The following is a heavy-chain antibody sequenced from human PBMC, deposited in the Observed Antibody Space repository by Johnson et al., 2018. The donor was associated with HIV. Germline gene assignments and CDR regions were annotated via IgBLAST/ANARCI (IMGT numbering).Heavy chain of an antibody. D-gene: IGHD6-13*01. J-gene: IGHJ3*02. CDR1: GITFDDYG. CDR3: ANDVIAAAGKGRANRSAFDI. V-gene: IGHV3-20*04. CDR2: INWNGGST. Sequence: VQLVESGGGVVRPGGSLRLSCAASGITFDDYGMSWVRQTPGKGLEWVSGINWNGGSTGYADSVKGRFTISRDNARNSLYLQMSGLRAEDTAVYYCANDVIAAAGKGRANRSAFDIWGQGTMVTVSS.